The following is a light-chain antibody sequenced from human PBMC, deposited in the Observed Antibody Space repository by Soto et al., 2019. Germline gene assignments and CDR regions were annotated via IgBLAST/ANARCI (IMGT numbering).Light chain of an antibody. CDR1: QSVPSKY. CDR2: GAS. V-gene: IGKV3-20*01. Sequence: EIVLTQSPGTLSLSPGERATLSCRASQSVPSKYLAWYQQNPGQAPRLLIYGASNRATGVPDKFSGSGSGTDFTLTISRLEPEDFAVYYCQQYGTSPRTFGQGTKVDI. CDR3: QQYGTSPRT. J-gene: IGKJ1*01.